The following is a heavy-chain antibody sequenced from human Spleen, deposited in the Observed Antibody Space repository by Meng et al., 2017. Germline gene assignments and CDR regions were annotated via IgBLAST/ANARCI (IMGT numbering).Heavy chain of an antibody. CDR1: GGSFSDYY. Sequence: QGHVRLWGTGRLRPSAPLSLTCVFSGGSFSDYYWSWSRRPPGKGLEWIGEINHSGSTNYNPSLESRATISVDTSQNNLSLKLSSVTAADSAVYYCARGPTTMAHDFDYWGQGTLVTVSS. V-gene: IGHV4-34*01. D-gene: IGHD5-24*01. CDR2: INHSGST. CDR3: ARGPTTMAHDFDY. J-gene: IGHJ4*02.